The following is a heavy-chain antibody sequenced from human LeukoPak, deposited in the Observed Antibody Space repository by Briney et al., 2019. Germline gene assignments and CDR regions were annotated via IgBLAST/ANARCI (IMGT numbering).Heavy chain of an antibody. CDR2: IAYHGSIK. D-gene: IGHD1-26*01. Sequence: GSSLRLSCAASGFTFSTYAMHWVRQAPGRGLEWVAVIAYHGSIKFYADSVKGRFTISRDNSKNTLYLQLNSLRAEDTAVYYCARVGQPWSGTYLAYYYYGMDVWGQGTTVTVSS. V-gene: IGHV3-30-3*01. CDR3: ARVGQPWSGTYLAYYYYGMDV. CDR1: GFTFSTYA. J-gene: IGHJ6*02.